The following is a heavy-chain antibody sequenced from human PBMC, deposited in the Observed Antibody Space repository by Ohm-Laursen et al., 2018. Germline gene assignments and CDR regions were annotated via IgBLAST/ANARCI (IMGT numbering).Heavy chain of an antibody. CDR2: IYYTGST. D-gene: IGHD5-12*01. V-gene: IGHV4-61*01. Sequence: SETLSLTCTVSGGSVSGGSYYWSWIRQPPGKGLEWISYIYYTGSTNYNPSLKSRVTISIDTSKNQFSLKLNSVTAADTAVYYCARGTGAYDLRYFDYWGQETRVTVSS. CDR3: ARGTGAYDLRYFDY. J-gene: IGHJ4*02. CDR1: GGSVSGGSYY.